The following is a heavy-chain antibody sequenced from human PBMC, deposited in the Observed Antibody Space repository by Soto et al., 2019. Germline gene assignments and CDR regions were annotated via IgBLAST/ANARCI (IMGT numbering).Heavy chain of an antibody. CDR2: LIPIFGTA. J-gene: IGHJ4*02. D-gene: IGHD3-10*01. Sequence: QVQLVQSGAEVKKPGSSVKVSCKASGGTFSSYAISWVRQAPGQGLEWMGGLIPIFGTANYAQKFQVRVTITADESTSTAYMELSSLRSEDTAVYYCARDPTPLYYYGSGSTPYYFDYWGQGALVTVSS. CDR1: GGTFSSYA. CDR3: ARDPTPLYYYGSGSTPYYFDY. V-gene: IGHV1-69*01.